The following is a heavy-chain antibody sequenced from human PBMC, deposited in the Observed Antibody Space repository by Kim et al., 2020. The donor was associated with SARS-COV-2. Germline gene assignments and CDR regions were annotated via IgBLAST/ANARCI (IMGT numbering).Heavy chain of an antibody. CDR1: GGSISRNNYY. D-gene: IGHD3-16*01. CDR3: PGGVQNYGMDV. J-gene: IGHJ6*02. CDR2: VYYSGST. Sequence: SETLSLTCTVSGGSISRNNYYWGWIRQPPGKGLEWIGSVYYSGSTYYNSSLKSRVTISVDTSKNQFPLKLSSVTAADTAVYYCPGGVQNYGMDVWGQGTT. V-gene: IGHV4-39*01.